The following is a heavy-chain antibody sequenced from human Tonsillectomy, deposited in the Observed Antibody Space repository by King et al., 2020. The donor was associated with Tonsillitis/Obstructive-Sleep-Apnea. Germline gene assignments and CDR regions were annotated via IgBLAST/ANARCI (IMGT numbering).Heavy chain of an antibody. CDR1: GFTFNNFA. V-gene: IGHV3-23*04. CDR2: ISGSGDKT. CDR3: ATSGGNFDY. Sequence: VQLVESGGDLVHPGGSLRLSCAASGFTFNNFAMSWVRQAPGKGLEWVLDISGSGDKTYYADSVKGRFTISRDNSKNTVFLQLRSLRGEDTAVYYCATSGGNFDYWGQGTLVTVSS. J-gene: IGHJ4*02. D-gene: IGHD4-23*01.